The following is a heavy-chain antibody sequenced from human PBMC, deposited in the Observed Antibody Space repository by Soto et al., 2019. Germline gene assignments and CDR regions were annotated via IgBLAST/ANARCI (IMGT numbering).Heavy chain of an antibody. Sequence: GSVKVSCKASGYTFTSYGISWVRQAPGQGLEWMGWISAYNGNTNYAQKLQGRVTMTTDTSTSTAYMELRSLRSDDTAVYYCARGGSYNWNNYYFDYWGQGTLVTVSS. D-gene: IGHD1-20*01. CDR2: ISAYNGNT. CDR1: GYTFTSYG. CDR3: ARGGSYNWNNYYFDY. V-gene: IGHV1-18*04. J-gene: IGHJ4*02.